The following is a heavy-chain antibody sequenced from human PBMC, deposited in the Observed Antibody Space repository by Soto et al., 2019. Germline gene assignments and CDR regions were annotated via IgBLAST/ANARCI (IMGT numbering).Heavy chain of an antibody. J-gene: IGHJ4*02. CDR1: GFTFSSYS. CDR3: ATSVSTVTTPFDY. V-gene: IGHV3-48*01. D-gene: IGHD4-17*01. CDR2: ISSSSSTI. Sequence: GGSLRLSCAASGFTFSSYSMNWVRQAPGKGLEWVSYISSSSSTIYYADSVKGRFTISRDNAKNSLYLQMNSLRAEDTAVYYCATSVSTVTTPFDYWGQGTLVTVSS.